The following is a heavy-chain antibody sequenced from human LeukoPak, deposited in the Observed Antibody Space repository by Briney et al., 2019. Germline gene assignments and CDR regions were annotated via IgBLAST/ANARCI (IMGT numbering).Heavy chain of an antibody. J-gene: IGHJ5*02. D-gene: IGHD5-24*01. V-gene: IGHV4-4*07. Sequence: SETLSLTCTVSGGSISSCYWSWIRQPAGKRLEWIGRISSSGSTNYNPSLKSRVTMSVDSSKNQFSLILISVTAADTAVYYCARGSAGDGYDRWGQGTLVTASS. CDR3: ARGSAGDGYDR. CDR1: GGSISSCY. CDR2: ISSSGST.